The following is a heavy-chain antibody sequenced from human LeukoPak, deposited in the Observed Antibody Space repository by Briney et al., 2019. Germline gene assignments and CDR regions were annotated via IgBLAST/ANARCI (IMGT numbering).Heavy chain of an antibody. D-gene: IGHD6-6*01. CDR3: ARDPSSSSYYYYYYMDV. CDR2: ISYDGSNK. V-gene: IGHV3-30*01. CDR1: GFTFSSYA. J-gene: IGHJ6*03. Sequence: PGGSLRLSCAASGFTFSSYAMHWVRQAPGKGLERVAVISYDGSNKYYADSVKGRFTISRDNSKSTLYLQMNSLRAEDTAVYYCARDPSSSSYYYYYYMDVWGKGTTVTVSS.